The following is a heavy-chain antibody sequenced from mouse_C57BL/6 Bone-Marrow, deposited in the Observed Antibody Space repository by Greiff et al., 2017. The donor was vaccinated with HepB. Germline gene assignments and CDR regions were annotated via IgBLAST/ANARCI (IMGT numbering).Heavy chain of an antibody. CDR1: GYSFTGYY. Sequence: VQLKESGPELVKPGASVKISCKASGYSFTGYYMNWVKQSPEKSLEWIGEINPSTGGTTYNQKFKAKATLTVDKSSSTAYMQLKSLTSEDSAVYYCARRPPAWFAYWGQVTLVTVSA. V-gene: IGHV1-42*01. CDR2: INPSTGGT. CDR3: ARRPPAWFAY. J-gene: IGHJ3*01.